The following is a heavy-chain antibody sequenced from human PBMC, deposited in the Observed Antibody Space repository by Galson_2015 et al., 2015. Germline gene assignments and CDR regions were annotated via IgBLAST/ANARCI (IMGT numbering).Heavy chain of an antibody. CDR1: GFTFDDYA. CDR2: ISWNSGSI. CDR3: AKDFEAVARTYYFDY. Sequence: SLRLSCAASGFTFDDYAMHWVRQAPGKGLEWVSGISWNSGSIGYADSVKGRFTISRDNAKNSLYLQMNSLRAEDTALYYCAKDFEAVARTYYFDYWGQGTLVTVSS. V-gene: IGHV3-9*01. J-gene: IGHJ4*02. D-gene: IGHD6-19*01.